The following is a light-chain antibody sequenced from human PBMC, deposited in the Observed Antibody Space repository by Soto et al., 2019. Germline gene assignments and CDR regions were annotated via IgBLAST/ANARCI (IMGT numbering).Light chain of an antibody. CDR3: NSRTSRHTWV. CDR2: EVS. V-gene: IGLV2-14*01. CDR1: SSDVGGYNH. J-gene: IGLJ3*02. Sequence: QSVLTQPASVSGSPGQSITISCTGTSSDVGGYNHVAWYQQHPGKAPKLMIYEVSNRPSGVSNRFSGSKSANTASLTISGLQAEDEADYYCNSRTSRHTWVFGGGTKLTVL.